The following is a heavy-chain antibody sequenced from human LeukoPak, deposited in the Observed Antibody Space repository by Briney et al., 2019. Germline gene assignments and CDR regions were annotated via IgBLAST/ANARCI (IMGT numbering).Heavy chain of an antibody. V-gene: IGHV4-4*02. Sequence: PSGTLSLTCAVSGDSFSGTNWWSWVRQPPGKGLEWIGSIYYSGSTYYNPSLKSRVTISVDTSKNQFSLKLSSVTAADTAVYYCARTLVGADAFDIWGQGTMVTVSS. J-gene: IGHJ3*02. CDR1: GDSFSGTNW. CDR2: IYYSGST. D-gene: IGHD1-26*01. CDR3: ARTLVGADAFDI.